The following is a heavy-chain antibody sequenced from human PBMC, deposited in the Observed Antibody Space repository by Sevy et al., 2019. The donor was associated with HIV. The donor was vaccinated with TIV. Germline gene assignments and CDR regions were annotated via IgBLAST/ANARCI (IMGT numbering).Heavy chain of an antibody. V-gene: IGHV4-59*08. CDR1: DDSINSYY. J-gene: IGHJ4*02. CDR2: IYNNIGST. Sequence: SETLSLTCSVSDDSINSYYWSWIRQPPEKGLEWIGYIYNNIGSTSYNPSLTSRVTISVDTSKNHFSLKLTSVTAADTAIYYCARGAVVIGTAATPVLDFWGLGSLVTVSS. CDR3: ARGAVVIGTAATPVLDF. D-gene: IGHD2-2*01.